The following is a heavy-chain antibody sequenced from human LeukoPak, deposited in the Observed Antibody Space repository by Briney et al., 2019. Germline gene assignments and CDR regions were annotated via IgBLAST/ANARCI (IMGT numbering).Heavy chain of an antibody. CDR1: GGSISSYY. Sequence: SETLSLTCTVSGGSISSYYWSWIRQPPGKGLEWIGYIYYSGSTNYNPSLKSRVTISVDTSKNQFSLKLSSVTAADTAVYYCARVNWSGYDFRGAFDIWGQGTMVTVSS. CDR3: ARVNWSGYDFRGAFDI. D-gene: IGHD5-12*01. CDR2: IYYSGST. J-gene: IGHJ3*02. V-gene: IGHV4-59*01.